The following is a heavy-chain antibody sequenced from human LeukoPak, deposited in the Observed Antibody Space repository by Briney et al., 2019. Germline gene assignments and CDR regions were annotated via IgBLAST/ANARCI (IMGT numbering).Heavy chain of an antibody. Sequence: SQTRSLTCAVSGGSISSGGYSWSWIRQPPGKCLEWIGYIYYSGTTYYSPSLKSRVTISVDTSKKQFSLKLTSVTAADTAVYYCARSGAAEGPTHNWFDPWSQGTLVTVSS. J-gene: IGHJ5*02. CDR1: GGSISSGGYS. CDR3: ARSGAAEGPTHNWFDP. CDR2: IYYSGTT. V-gene: IGHV4-30-2*03. D-gene: IGHD6-13*01.